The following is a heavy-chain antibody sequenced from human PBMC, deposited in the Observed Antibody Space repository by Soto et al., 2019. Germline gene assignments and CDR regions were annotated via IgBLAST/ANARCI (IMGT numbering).Heavy chain of an antibody. J-gene: IGHJ4*02. D-gene: IGHD3-10*01. V-gene: IGHV1-69*01. Sequence: QVQLVQSGAEVKKPGSSVKVSCKASGGTFSTYAISWVRQAPGQGLEWMGGIIPIFGTTNYAQKFQDRVTITADESTSTAYMDLSSLTSEDTAVYYCARVVVPKTMVFDCWGQGTLVTVSS. CDR1: GGTFSTYA. CDR2: IIPIFGTT. CDR3: ARVVVPKTMVFDC.